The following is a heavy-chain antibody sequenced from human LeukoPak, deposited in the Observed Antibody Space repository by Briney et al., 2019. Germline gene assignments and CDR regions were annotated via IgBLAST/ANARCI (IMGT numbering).Heavy chain of an antibody. Sequence: PSETLSLTCAVSGYFISSGYYWGWIRQPPGKGLEWIGSIYHSGSTYFNPSPKSRVTISVDTSKNQFSLTLSSVTAADTAVYFCARVAASGTALDAFDNWGQGTMVTVSS. CDR3: ARVAASGTALDAFDN. J-gene: IGHJ3*02. CDR1: GYFISSGYY. V-gene: IGHV4-38-2*01. CDR2: IYHSGST. D-gene: IGHD6-13*01.